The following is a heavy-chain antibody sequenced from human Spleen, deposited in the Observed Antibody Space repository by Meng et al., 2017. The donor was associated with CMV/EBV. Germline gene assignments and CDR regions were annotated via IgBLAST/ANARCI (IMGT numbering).Heavy chain of an antibody. CDR2: ISTYNGNT. CDR3: ARERRVVTSPTFDY. Sequence: KASGYTFTNYGISWGRQAPGQGREWMGWISTYNGNTNYAQKVQGRVTMTTDTSTSTAYMQLKSLRSDDTAVYYCARERRVVTSPTFDYWGQGTLVTVSS. CDR1: GYTFTNYG. D-gene: IGHD2-21*02. V-gene: IGHV1-18*01. J-gene: IGHJ4*02.